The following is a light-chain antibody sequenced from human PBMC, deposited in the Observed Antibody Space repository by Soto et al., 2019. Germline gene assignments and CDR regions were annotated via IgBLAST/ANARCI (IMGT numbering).Light chain of an antibody. CDR2: TTS. J-gene: IGKJ3*01. Sequence: EIVLTQSPGTLSLSPGERATLSCTASQSVISSCLAWYQRKPGQAPRLLIHTTSIRATDIPDRFSGSGSGTDFALTISRLEPDDFAVYYCQQCGGSPLISLGPVTRVDI. CDR1: QSVISSC. V-gene: IGKV3-20*01. CDR3: QQCGGSPLIS.